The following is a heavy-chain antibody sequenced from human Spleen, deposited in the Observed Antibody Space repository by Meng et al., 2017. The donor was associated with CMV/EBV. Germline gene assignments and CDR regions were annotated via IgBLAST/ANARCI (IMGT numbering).Heavy chain of an antibody. CDR2: IDYSGSA. Sequence: SVGDPSFFWSWIQQPPGKGLEWIGYIDYSGSANYNPSLKRRVTMSVDASKNQFSLNLRSVTAADTAVYYCVRDVANYDSTGYFRTLDYWGQGTLVTVSS. CDR3: VRDVANYDSTGYFRTLDY. J-gene: IGHJ4*02. D-gene: IGHD3-22*01. CDR1: SVGDPSFF. V-gene: IGHV4-61*01.